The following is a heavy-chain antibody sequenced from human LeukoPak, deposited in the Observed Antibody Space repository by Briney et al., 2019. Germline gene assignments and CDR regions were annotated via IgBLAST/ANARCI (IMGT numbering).Heavy chain of an antibody. Sequence: GGSLRLSCSASGFTFSTYGMHWVRQAPGKGLEWVAVISYDGSNKYYADSVKGRFTISRDNSKNTLYLQMNSLRAEDTAVYYCAKDLWGELVAAGASYYYYYGMDVWGQGTTVTVSS. D-gene: IGHD6-19*01. CDR3: AKDLWGELVAAGASYYYYYGMDV. CDR1: GFTFSTYG. V-gene: IGHV3-30*18. CDR2: ISYDGSNK. J-gene: IGHJ6*02.